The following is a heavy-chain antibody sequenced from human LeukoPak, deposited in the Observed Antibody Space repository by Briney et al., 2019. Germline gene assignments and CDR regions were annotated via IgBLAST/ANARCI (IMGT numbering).Heavy chain of an antibody. J-gene: IGHJ3*02. V-gene: IGHV7-4-1*02. CDR2: INTNTGNP. CDR1: GYTFTSYA. Sequence: ASVKVSCKASGYTFTSYAMNWVRQAPGLGLEWMGWINTNTGNPTYAQGFTGRFVFSLDTSVSTAYLQISSLKAEDTAVYYCARDEAMVRGVIITDDAFDIWGQGTMVTVSS. CDR3: ARDEAMVRGVIITDDAFDI. D-gene: IGHD3-10*01.